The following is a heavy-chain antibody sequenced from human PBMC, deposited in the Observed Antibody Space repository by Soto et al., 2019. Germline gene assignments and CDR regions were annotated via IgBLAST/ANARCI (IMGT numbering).Heavy chain of an antibody. CDR2: IYYSGST. CDR3: ARVRDWFDP. J-gene: IGHJ5*02. Sequence: SETLSLTCTVSGGSISSSSYYWGWIRQPPGKGLEWIGSIYYSGSTNYNPSLKSRVPISVDTSKNQFSLRLTSVTAADTAVYYCARVRDWFDPWGQETLVTVSS. CDR1: GGSISSSSYY. V-gene: IGHV4-39*07. D-gene: IGHD3-3*01.